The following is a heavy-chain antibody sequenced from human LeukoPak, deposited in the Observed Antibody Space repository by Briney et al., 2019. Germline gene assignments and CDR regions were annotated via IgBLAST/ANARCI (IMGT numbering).Heavy chain of an antibody. J-gene: IGHJ4*02. CDR3: ARDLYSGYDERY. D-gene: IGHD5-12*01. V-gene: IGHV3-20*04. CDR1: GFTFDDYG. Sequence: PGGSLRLSCAASGFTFDDYGMSWVRQAPGKGLEWVSGINWNGGSTGYADSVKGRFTISRDNAKNSLYLQMNSLRAEDTAVYYCARDLYSGYDERYWGQGTLVTVSS. CDR2: INWNGGST.